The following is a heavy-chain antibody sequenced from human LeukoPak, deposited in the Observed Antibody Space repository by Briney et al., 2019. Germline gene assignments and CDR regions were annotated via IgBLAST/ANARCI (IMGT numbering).Heavy chain of an antibody. CDR3: ARVDYDSRGLPY. Sequence: PGGSLRLSCAASGFTFSSYSMIWVRQAPGEGLEWVSSIRSGGSHIYYADSVKGRFTISRDNAKNSLYLQMNSLRAEDTAVYYCARVDYDSRGLPYWGQGTLVTVSS. V-gene: IGHV3-21*01. CDR2: IRSGGSHI. CDR1: GFTFSSYS. J-gene: IGHJ4*02. D-gene: IGHD3-22*01.